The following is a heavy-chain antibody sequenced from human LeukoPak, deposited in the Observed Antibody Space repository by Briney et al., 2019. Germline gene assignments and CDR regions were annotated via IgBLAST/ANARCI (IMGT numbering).Heavy chain of an antibody. CDR3: ARRGYYDSSGYLESITAFDY. CDR2: NSAYNGNT. D-gene: IGHD3-22*01. J-gene: IGHJ4*02. V-gene: IGHV1-18*01. CDR1: GYTFTSYG. Sequence: ASVKVSCKASGYTFTSYGISWVRQAPGPGPWGMGWNSAYNGNTNYAQKLQGRVTMTTDTSTSTAYMELRSLRSDDTAVYYCARRGYYDSSGYLESITAFDYWGQGTLVTVSS.